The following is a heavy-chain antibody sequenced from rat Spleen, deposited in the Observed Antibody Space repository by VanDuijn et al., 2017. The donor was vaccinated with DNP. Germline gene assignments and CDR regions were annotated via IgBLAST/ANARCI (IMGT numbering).Heavy chain of an antibody. V-gene: IGHV5-31*01. CDR3: ARPRGYGSPNWFAY. Sequence: EVQLVESGGDLVQPGRSLKLSCVASGFTFNNYWMTWIRQVPGKGLEWVASITSSGGSTYYPDSVKGRFTISRDNAKNTLYLQMNSLRSEDTATYYCARPRGYGSPNWFAYWGQGTLVTVSS. CDR2: ITSSGGST. D-gene: IGHD4-3*01. CDR1: GFTFNNYW. J-gene: IGHJ3*01.